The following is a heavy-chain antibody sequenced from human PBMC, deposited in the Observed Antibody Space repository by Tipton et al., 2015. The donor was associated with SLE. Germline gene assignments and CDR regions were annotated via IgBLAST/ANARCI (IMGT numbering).Heavy chain of an antibody. CDR1: GDSIRSYY. CDR2: LSYGGST. Sequence: TLSLTCTVSGDSIRSYYWSWIRLTPGKGLEWIGYLSYGGSTNYNPSLKSRVTISVDTSKNQVSLKLSSVTAADTAVYYCTRKSTTSDLWGRGALVTVSS. D-gene: IGHD2/OR15-2a*01. CDR3: TRKSTTSDL. J-gene: IGHJ2*01. V-gene: IGHV4-59*08.